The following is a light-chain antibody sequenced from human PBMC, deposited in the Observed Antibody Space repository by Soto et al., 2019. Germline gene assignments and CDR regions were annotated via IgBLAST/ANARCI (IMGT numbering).Light chain of an antibody. V-gene: IGKV4-1*01. CDR1: QSVLYSSNNKNY. Sequence: IVMTQSPDSLAVSLGERATINCKSSQSVLYSSNNKNYLAWYQQKPGQPPKLLIYWASTRESGVPDRFSGSGSGTDFTLTISSLQAADVAVYYCQQYYGTPLTFGGGTTVEIK. J-gene: IGKJ4*01. CDR2: WAS. CDR3: QQYYGTPLT.